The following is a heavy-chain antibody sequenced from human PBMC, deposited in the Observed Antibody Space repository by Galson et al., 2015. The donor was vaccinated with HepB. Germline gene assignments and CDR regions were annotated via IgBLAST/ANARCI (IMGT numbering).Heavy chain of an antibody. J-gene: IGHJ4*02. D-gene: IGHD3-10*01. V-gene: IGHV1-3*01. CDR2: INAGNGNT. CDR1: GYTFTSYA. Sequence: SVKVSCKASGYTFTSYAMNWVRQAPGQRLEWMGWINAGNGNTKSSQKFQGRVTITRDTSASTAYMELSSLRSEDTAVYYCAGTDRFGELFPFDYWGQGTLVTVSS. CDR3: AGTDRFGELFPFDY.